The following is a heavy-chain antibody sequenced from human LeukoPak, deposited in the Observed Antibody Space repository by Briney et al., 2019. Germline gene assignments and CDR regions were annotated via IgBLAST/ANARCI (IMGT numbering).Heavy chain of an antibody. CDR1: GGSFSGYY. Sequence: SETLSLTCAVSGGSFSGYYWSWIRQPPGKGLEWMGEINHSGSTNYNPSLKSRVTISVDTSKNQFSLKLSSVTAADTAVYYCARGRPYYDLWSGYQTLFDYWGQGTLVTVSS. V-gene: IGHV4-34*01. J-gene: IGHJ4*02. CDR3: ARGRPYYDLWSGYQTLFDY. CDR2: INHSGST. D-gene: IGHD3-3*01.